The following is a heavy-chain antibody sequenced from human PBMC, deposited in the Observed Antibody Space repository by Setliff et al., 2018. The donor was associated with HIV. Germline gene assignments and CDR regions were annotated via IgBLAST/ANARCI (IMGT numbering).Heavy chain of an antibody. CDR2: FDPEDGET. D-gene: IGHD2-15*01. V-gene: IGHV1-24*01. Sequence: GASVKVSCKVSGYTLTELSMHWVRQAPGKGLEWMGGFDPEDGETIYAQKFQGRVTMTEDTSTDTAYMELSSLRSEDTAVYYCATPGWVAAPREYFQHWGQGTLVTVSS. CDR1: GYTLTELS. J-gene: IGHJ1*01. CDR3: ATPGWVAAPREYFQH.